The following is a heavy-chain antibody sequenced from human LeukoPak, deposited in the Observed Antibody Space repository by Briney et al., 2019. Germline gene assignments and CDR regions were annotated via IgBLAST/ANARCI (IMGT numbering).Heavy chain of an antibody. Sequence: GGSLRLSCAASGFTFSSYAMSWVRQAPGKGLEWVSAISGSGGSTYYADSVKGRFTISRDNSKNTLYLQMNSLRAEDTAVYYCAKRFGELLPSTGDFDYWGQGTLVTVSS. V-gene: IGHV3-23*01. CDR2: ISGSGGST. J-gene: IGHJ4*02. CDR3: AKRFGELLPSTGDFDY. CDR1: GFTFSSYA. D-gene: IGHD3-10*01.